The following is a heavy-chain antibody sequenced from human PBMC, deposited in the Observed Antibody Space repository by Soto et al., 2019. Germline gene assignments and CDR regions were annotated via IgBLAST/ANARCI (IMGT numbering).Heavy chain of an antibody. CDR2: ISYDGSNK. J-gene: IGHJ2*01. D-gene: IGHD4-17*01. V-gene: IGHV3-30*18. CDR1: GFTFSTYG. CDR3: AKDRSTVTARDWYFDL. Sequence: QVQLVESGGGVVQPGRSLRLSCEGSGFTFSTYGMHWVRQAPGKGLEWVAVISYDGSNKYYGDSVKGRFTISRDNPENTLYLQMNRLRVEDTAVYYCAKDRSTVTARDWYFDLWGRGTLVAVSS.